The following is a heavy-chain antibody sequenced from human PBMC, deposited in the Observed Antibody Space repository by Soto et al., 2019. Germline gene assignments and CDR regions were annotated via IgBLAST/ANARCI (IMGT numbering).Heavy chain of an antibody. CDR2: INPSGGYT. D-gene: IGHD2-21*02. CDR1: GYTFTSYY. Sequence: ASVKVSCKASGYTFTSYYMNWVRQAPGQGLEWLGIINPSGGYTTYAQRFLGRVTMTSDTSTSTVHMELGSLTSEDTAVYYCARGGGIVVVTATYGHWGQGTLVTVSS. V-gene: IGHV1-46*03. CDR3: ARGGGIVVVTATYGH. J-gene: IGHJ4*02.